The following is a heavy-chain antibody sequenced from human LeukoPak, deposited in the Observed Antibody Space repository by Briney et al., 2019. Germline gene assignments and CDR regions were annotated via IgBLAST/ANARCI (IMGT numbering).Heavy chain of an antibody. D-gene: IGHD3-22*01. CDR2: ISDTGGRT. CDR1: GITLSNYG. J-gene: IGHJ4*02. V-gene: IGHV3-23*01. CDR3: AKRGVVIRVILVGFHKEAYYFDS. Sequence: GSLRLSCAVSGITLSNYGMTWVRQAPGKGLEWVAGISDTGGRTNYADSVKGRFPISRDNPKNTLYLQMNILRAEDTSVYFCAKRGVVIRVILVGFHKEAYYFDSWGQGALVTVSS.